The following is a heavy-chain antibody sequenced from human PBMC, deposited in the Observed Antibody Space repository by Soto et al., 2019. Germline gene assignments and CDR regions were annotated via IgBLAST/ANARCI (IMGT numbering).Heavy chain of an antibody. CDR2: ISGSGGST. D-gene: IGHD3-10*01. Sequence: GGSLRLSCAASGFTFSSYAMSWVRQAPGKGLEWVSAISGSGGSTYYADSVKGRFTISRDNSKNTLYLQMNSLRAEDTAVYYCAKDLVASKYGSAPGYYCMDVWGQGTTVTVSS. V-gene: IGHV3-23*01. CDR1: GFTFSSYA. J-gene: IGHJ6*02. CDR3: AKDLVASKYGSAPGYYCMDV.